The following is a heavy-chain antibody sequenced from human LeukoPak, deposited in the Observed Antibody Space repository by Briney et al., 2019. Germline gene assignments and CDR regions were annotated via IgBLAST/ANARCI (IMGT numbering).Heavy chain of an antibody. J-gene: IGHJ5*02. V-gene: IGHV4-4*02. CDR3: AREGGPQSLRGTFDP. CDR2: IYHTGST. Sequence: SETLSLTCAVSGGSISSITWWSWVRQSPGKGLEWIGEIYHTGSTNYNPSLKSRVTMSVDKSKNQFSLKLSSVTAADTAVYYCAREGGPQSLRGTFDPWGQGTLVTVSS. D-gene: IGHD1-1*01. CDR1: GGSISSITW.